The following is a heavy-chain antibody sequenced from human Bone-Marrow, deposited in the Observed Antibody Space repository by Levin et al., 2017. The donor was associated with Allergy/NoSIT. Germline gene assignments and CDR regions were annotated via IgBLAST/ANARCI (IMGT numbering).Heavy chain of an antibody. V-gene: IGHV4-59*01. D-gene: IGHD5-24*01. J-gene: IGHJ4*02. CDR3: ARERRDGNNYVDY. CDR1: GGFINDYY. CDR2: IHYSRTT. Sequence: SCTVSGGFINDYYWSWFRQSPGKTIEWIACIHYSRTTYYNPSLRSRVTISMDTSRNQFSLSLSSVTDGDTANYYCARERRDGNNYVDYWGQGILVTVSS.